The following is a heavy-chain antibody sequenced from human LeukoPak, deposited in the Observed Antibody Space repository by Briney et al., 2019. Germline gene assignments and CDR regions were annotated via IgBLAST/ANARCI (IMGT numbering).Heavy chain of an antibody. V-gene: IGHV3-30-3*01. Sequence: GRSLRLSCAASGFTFSSYAMHWVRQAPGKGLEWVAVISYDGSNKYYADSVKGRFTISRDNSKNTLYLQMNSLRAEDAAVYYCAREPTGPDYYYYYGMDVWGQGTTVTVSS. J-gene: IGHJ6*02. CDR2: ISYDGSNK. CDR1: GFTFSSYA. CDR3: AREPTGPDYYYYYGMDV.